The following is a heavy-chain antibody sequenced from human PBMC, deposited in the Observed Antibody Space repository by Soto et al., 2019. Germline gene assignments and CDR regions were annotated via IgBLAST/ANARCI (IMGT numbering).Heavy chain of an antibody. CDR2: ISSSSSYT. V-gene: IGHV3-11*06. D-gene: IGHD6-6*01. CDR1: GFTFSDYY. CDR3: ATQEYSSSLLGY. J-gene: IGHJ4*02. Sequence: GGSLRLSCAASGFTFSDYYMSWIRQAPGKGLEWVSYISSSSSYTNYADPVKGRFTISRDNAKNSLYLQMNSLRAEDTAVYYCATQEYSSSLLGYWGQGTLVTVSS.